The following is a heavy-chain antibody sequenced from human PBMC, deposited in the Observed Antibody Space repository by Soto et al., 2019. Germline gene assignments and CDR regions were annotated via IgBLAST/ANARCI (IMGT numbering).Heavy chain of an antibody. CDR2: INPNSGGT. D-gene: IGHD3-9*01. CDR3: AREAAYYDILTGYSNYYYGMDV. CDR1: GYTFTGYY. Sequence: ASVKVSFKASGYTFTGYYMHWLRQAPGQGLEWMGWINPNSGGTNYAQKFQGRVTMTRDTSISTAYMELSRLRSDDTAVYYCAREAAYYDILTGYSNYYYGMDVWGQGTTVTVSS. J-gene: IGHJ6*02. V-gene: IGHV1-2*02.